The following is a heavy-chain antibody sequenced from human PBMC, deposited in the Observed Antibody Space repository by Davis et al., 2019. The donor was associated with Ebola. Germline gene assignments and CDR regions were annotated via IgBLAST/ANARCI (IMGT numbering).Heavy chain of an antibody. V-gene: IGHV3-48*03. CDR2: ISSSGSTI. Sequence: GGSLRLSCAASGFTFSSYEMNWVRQAPGKGLEWVSYISSSGSTIYYADPVKGRFTISRDNAKNSLYLQMNSLRAEDTAVYYCARGLYDFWSGYYRGYFDYWGQGTLVTVSS. CDR1: GFTFSSYE. D-gene: IGHD3-3*01. CDR3: ARGLYDFWSGYYRGYFDY. J-gene: IGHJ4*02.